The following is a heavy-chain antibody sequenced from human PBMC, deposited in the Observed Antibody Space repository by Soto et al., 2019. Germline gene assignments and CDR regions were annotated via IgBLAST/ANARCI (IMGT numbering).Heavy chain of an antibody. V-gene: IGHV1-69*13. CDR1: GGTFSSYA. Sequence: ASVKVSCKASGGTFSSYAISWVRQAPGQGLEWMGGIIPIFGTANYAQKFQGRVTITADESTSTAYMELSSLRSEDTAVYYCARDQRPHPEGRADAFDIWGQGTMVTVSS. CDR3: ARDQRPHPEGRADAFDI. CDR2: IIPIFGTA. J-gene: IGHJ3*02.